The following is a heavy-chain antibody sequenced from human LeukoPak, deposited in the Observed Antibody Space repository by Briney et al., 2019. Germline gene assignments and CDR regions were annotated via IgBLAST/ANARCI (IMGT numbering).Heavy chain of an antibody. J-gene: IGHJ4*02. V-gene: IGHV4-61*02. Sequence: SETLSLTCTVSGGSISSGSYYWSWIRQPAGKGLEWIGRIYTSGSTNYNPSLKSRVTISVDTSKNQFSLKLSSVTAADTAVYYCARTLGYCSGGSCYDEEDWGQGTLVTVSS. D-gene: IGHD2-15*01. CDR1: GGSISSGSYY. CDR2: IYTSGST. CDR3: ARTLGYCSGGSCYDEED.